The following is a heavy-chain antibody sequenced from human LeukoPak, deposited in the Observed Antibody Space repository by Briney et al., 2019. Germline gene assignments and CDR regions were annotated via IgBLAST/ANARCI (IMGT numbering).Heavy chain of an antibody. V-gene: IGHV3-23*01. Sequence: GGSLRLSCAASGFTFDNYVMSSVRQAPGKGLEWVSSVSGTGDSTYYADSVKGRFTISRDNFKNRLYLQMNSLRDDDTAVYYCAKASREYSSTWYYWGQGTLVTVSS. CDR2: VSGTGDST. CDR3: AKASREYSSTWYY. D-gene: IGHD6-13*01. CDR1: GFTFDNYV. J-gene: IGHJ4*02.